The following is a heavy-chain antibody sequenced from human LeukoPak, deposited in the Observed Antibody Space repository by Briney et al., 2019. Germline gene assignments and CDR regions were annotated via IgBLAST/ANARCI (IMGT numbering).Heavy chain of an antibody. D-gene: IGHD4-17*01. Sequence: GESLRLSCAASGFTFSTYPMSWVRQAPGKGLEWVSAISGSGGRTHYADSVKGRFTISRDNSKNTLFLQMNSLRAEDMAVYYCAKERITTTAFDYWGQGTLVTVSS. J-gene: IGHJ4*02. CDR2: ISGSGGRT. V-gene: IGHV3-23*01. CDR1: GFTFSTYP. CDR3: AKERITTTAFDY.